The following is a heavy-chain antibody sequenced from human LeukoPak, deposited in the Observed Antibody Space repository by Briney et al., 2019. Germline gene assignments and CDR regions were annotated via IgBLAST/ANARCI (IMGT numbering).Heavy chain of an antibody. CDR3: AREILTMVRASGNGMDV. CDR2: ISYDGSNK. CDR1: GFTFSSYA. D-gene: IGHD3-10*01. Sequence: PGGSLRLSCAASGFTFSSYAMHWVRQAPGKGLEWVAVISYDGSNKYYADSVKGRFTISRDNSKNTLYLQMNSLRAEDTAVYYCAREILTMVRASGNGMDVWGQGTTVTVSS. J-gene: IGHJ6*02. V-gene: IGHV3-30-3*01.